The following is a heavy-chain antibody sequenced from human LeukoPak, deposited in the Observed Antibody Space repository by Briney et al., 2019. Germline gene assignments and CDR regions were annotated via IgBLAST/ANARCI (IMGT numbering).Heavy chain of an antibody. V-gene: IGHV3-30*01. J-gene: IGHJ4*02. CDR2: ISYDGSNK. CDR1: GFTFSSYA. Sequence: GGSLRLSCAASGFTFSSYAMHWVRQAPGKGLEWVAVISYDGSNKYYADSVKGRFTISRDNSKNTLYLQMNSLRPEDTAVYYCAKDPWGKWEPIYFDYWGQGTLVTVSS. D-gene: IGHD1-26*01. CDR3: AKDPWGKWEPIYFDY.